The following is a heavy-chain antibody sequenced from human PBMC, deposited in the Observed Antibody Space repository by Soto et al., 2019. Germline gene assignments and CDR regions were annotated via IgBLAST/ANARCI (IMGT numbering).Heavy chain of an antibody. Sequence: PSETLSLTCIVSGGSLSSHFWAWIRQPPGTGLEWVGYIFYTGITNYNPSLQSRVSISVDTSKERFSLTLNSVTAADTAVYYCARGGYDFSGVNFDEGFDFWGQGIPVTVSS. V-gene: IGHV4-59*11. CDR2: IFYTGIT. J-gene: IGHJ3*01. D-gene: IGHD3-22*01. CDR3: ARGGYDFSGVNFDEGFDF. CDR1: GGSLSSHF.